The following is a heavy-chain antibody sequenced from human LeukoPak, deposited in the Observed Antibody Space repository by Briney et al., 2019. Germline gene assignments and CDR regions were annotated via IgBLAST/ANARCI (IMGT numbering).Heavy chain of an antibody. Sequence: PGGSLRLSCAASGFTFSSYAMSWVRQAPGKGLEWVSAISGSGGSTYYADSVKGRFTISRDNSKNTLYLQMNSLRAEDTAVYYCAKAHSSSWYDRVLFDYWGQGTLVTVSS. CDR3: AKAHSSSWYDRVLFDY. V-gene: IGHV3-23*01. J-gene: IGHJ4*02. CDR1: GFTFSSYA. CDR2: ISGSGGST. D-gene: IGHD6-13*01.